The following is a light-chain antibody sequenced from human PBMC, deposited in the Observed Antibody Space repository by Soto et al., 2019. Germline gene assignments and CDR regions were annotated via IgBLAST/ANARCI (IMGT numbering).Light chain of an antibody. V-gene: IGKV3-20*01. J-gene: IGKJ4*01. CDR1: QSVGSNY. Sequence: EIVLTQSPDTLSLSPGERATLSCRASQSVGSNYLAWYQQKPGQAPRLLMYDASGRASGIPDRFSGSGSGTDFTLTISRLEPEDLAVYYCQVYERSPLFGGGTKV. CDR2: DAS. CDR3: QVYERSPL.